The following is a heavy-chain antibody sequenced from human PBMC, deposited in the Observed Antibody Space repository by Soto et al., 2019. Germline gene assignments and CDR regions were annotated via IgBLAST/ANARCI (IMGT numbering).Heavy chain of an antibody. D-gene: IGHD2-15*01. CDR1: GFTFSDYY. CDR3: ARGVLLYYGMDV. Sequence: QRLSCAASGFTFSDYYMSWIRQAPGKGLEWVSYISSSGSTIYYADSVKGRFTISRDNAKNSLYLQMNSLRAEDTAVYHCARGVLLYYGMDVWGQGTTVTVSS. J-gene: IGHJ6*02. CDR2: ISSSGSTI. V-gene: IGHV3-11*01.